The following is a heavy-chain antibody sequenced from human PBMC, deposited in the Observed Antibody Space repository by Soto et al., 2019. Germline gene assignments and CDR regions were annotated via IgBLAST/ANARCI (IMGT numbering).Heavy chain of an antibody. D-gene: IGHD4-17*01. CDR2: FDPEDGET. CDR1: GYTLTELS. J-gene: IGHJ3*02. V-gene: IGHV1-24*01. CDR3: ATGNDYGDYVRRRNAFDI. Sequence: QVQLVQSGAEVKKPGASVKVSCKVSGYTLTELSMHWVRQAPGKGLEWMGGFDPEDGETIYAQKFQGRVTMTEDTSTDTAYMELSSLRSEDTAVYYCATGNDYGDYVRRRNAFDIWGQGTMVTVSS.